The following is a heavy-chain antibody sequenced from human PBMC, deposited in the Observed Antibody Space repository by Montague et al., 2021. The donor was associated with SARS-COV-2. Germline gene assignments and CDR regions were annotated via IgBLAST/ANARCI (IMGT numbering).Heavy chain of an antibody. D-gene: IGHD3-22*01. CDR2: IYHRGTT. V-gene: IGHV4-34*01. CDR3: ARGRQHFNMIVVVMTGGEYCFDD. J-gene: IGHJ4*02. Sequence: SETLSLTCAVYGGSLSDNYWSWIRQPPGKGLEWIGEIYHRGTTNXNPSLKSRASISVDTSKNQFSLYLGSVTAADTAVYYCARGRQHFNMIVVVMTGGEYCFDDWGQGTLVTVAS. CDR1: GGSLSDNY.